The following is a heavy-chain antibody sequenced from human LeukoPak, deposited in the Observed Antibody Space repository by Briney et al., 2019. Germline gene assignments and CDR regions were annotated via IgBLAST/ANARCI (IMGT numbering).Heavy chain of an antibody. CDR3: ARSLVVGATYPYH. Sequence: SETPSLTCAVYGGSFSGYYWSWIRQPPGKGLEWIGEINHSGSTNYNPSLKSRVTISVDTSKNQFSLKLSSVTAADTAVYYCARSLVVGATYPYHWGQGTLVTVSS. V-gene: IGHV4-34*01. J-gene: IGHJ5*02. D-gene: IGHD1-26*01. CDR2: INHSGST. CDR1: GGSFSGYY.